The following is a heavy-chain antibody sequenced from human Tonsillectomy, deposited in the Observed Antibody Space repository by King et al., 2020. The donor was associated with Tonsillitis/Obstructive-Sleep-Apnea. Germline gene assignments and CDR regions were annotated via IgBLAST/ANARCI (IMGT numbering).Heavy chain of an antibody. V-gene: IGHV3-30*18. CDR2: ISYDGKAK. Sequence: VQLVESGGDVVQAGGSLRLSCAASGFTFRNYGMQWVRQAPGKGLEWVAVISYDGKAKIYADSVRGRFTISRDASKNTLSLQMNSLRVEDTALYYCAKESTPMSAQNFGYWGQGTLVTVYS. J-gene: IGHJ4*02. D-gene: IGHD5-18*01. CDR3: AKESTPMSAQNFGY. CDR1: GFTFRNYG.